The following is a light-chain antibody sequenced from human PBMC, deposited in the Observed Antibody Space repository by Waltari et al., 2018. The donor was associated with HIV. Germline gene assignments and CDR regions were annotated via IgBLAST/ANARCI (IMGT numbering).Light chain of an antibody. CDR1: HNVGTW. V-gene: IGKV1-5*03. CDR2: KTS. J-gene: IGKJ2*01. CDR3: QQYSSFPIT. Sequence: DIQMTQSPSTLSASLGDRVSITGRASHNVGTWLAWYQQKPGKAPSLLISKTSTLESGVPTNFSGSGSGTYFTLTISALRPDDFASYFCQQYSSFPITFGQGTKL.